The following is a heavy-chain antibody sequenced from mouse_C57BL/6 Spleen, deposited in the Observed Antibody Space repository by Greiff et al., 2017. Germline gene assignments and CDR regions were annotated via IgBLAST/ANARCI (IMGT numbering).Heavy chain of an antibody. V-gene: IGHV1-26*01. CDR3: AEGDGNALYWYFDV. J-gene: IGHJ1*03. Sequence: EVQLQQSGPELVKPGASVKISCKASGYTFTDYYMNWVKQSHGKSLEWIGDINPNNGGTSYNQKFKGKATLTVDKSSSTAYMELRSLTSENSAGYYGAEGDGNALYWYFDVWGTGTTVTVSS. D-gene: IGHD2-1*01. CDR1: GYTFTDYY. CDR2: INPNNGGT.